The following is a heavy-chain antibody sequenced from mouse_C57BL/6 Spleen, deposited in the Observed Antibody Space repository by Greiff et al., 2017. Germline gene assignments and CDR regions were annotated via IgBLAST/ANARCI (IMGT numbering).Heavy chain of an antibody. CDR3: ARYGSSQGYFDY. V-gene: IGHV7-3*01. CDR1: GFTFTDYY. J-gene: IGHJ2*01. CDR2: IRNKANGYTT. D-gene: IGHD1-1*01. Sequence: EVKLMESGGGLVQPGGSLSLSCAASGFTFTDYYMSWVRQPPGKALEWLGFIRNKANGYTTEYSASVKGRFTISRDNSQSILYLQMNALRAEDSATYYCARYGSSQGYFDYWGQGTTLTVSS.